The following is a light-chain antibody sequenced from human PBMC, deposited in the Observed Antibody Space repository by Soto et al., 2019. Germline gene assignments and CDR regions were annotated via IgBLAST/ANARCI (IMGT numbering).Light chain of an antibody. V-gene: IGKV3-11*01. CDR3: LQDYYYPYT. CDR1: QSVSSY. CDR2: DAS. J-gene: IGKJ2*01. Sequence: EIVLTQSPATLSLSPGERATLSCRASQSVSSYLAWYQQKPGQAPRLLIYDASNRATGIPARFSGSGSGTDFTLTISSLEPEDFATYYCLQDYYYPYTFGQGTKLEIK.